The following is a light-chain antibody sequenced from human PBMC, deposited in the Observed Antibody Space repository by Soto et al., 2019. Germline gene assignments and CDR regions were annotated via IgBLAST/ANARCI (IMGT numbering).Light chain of an antibody. CDR1: SSDVGDYNS. Sequence: QSVLTQPASVSGSPGQSITISCTGTSSDVGDYNSVSWYQQHPGKAPKLMIYEVINRPSGVSNRFSGSKSGNTASLTISGLQTDDEADYYCSSYTSSSTYVFGTGTKLTVL. V-gene: IGLV2-14*01. CDR2: EVI. CDR3: SSYTSSSTYV. J-gene: IGLJ1*01.